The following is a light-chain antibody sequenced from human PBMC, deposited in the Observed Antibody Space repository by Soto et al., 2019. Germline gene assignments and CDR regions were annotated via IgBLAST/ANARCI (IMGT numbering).Light chain of an antibody. Sequence: QSVLTQPASVSGSPGQSITISCTGTSSDVGGYNHVSWYQQHPGKAPKLMIYEVSNRPSGVSNRFSGSKSGNTASLTISGLQAEDEADYYCSSYTRSSTSVFGTGTKVTVL. V-gene: IGLV2-14*01. CDR3: SSYTRSSTSV. CDR1: SSDVGGYNH. CDR2: EVS. J-gene: IGLJ1*01.